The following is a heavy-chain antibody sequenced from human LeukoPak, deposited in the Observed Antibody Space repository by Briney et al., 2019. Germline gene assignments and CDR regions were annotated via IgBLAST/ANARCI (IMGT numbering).Heavy chain of an antibody. J-gene: IGHJ5*02. CDR2: IYYSRST. CDR1: GGSISSYY. Sequence: PSETLSLTCTVSGGSISSYYWSWIRQPPGKGLEWIGYIYYSRSTNYNPSLKSRVTISVDTSKNQFSLKLSSVTAADTAVYYCAREGTIFGVVMANWFDPWGQGTLVTVSS. D-gene: IGHD3-3*01. CDR3: AREGTIFGVVMANWFDP. V-gene: IGHV4-59*01.